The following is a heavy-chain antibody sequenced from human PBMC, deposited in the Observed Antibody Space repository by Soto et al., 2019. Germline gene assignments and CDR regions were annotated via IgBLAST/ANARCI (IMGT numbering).Heavy chain of an antibody. V-gene: IGHV3-73*01. D-gene: IGHD3-22*01. J-gene: IGHJ4*02. CDR3: TRHVSGYDSSGYVDY. Sequence: EVQLVESGGGLVQPGGSLKLSCAASGFTFSDSAMHWVRQASGKGLEWVGRIRSKANNYATAYAASVKGRFTISRDDSRTTAYLQMNSLKTEDTAVYYCTRHVSGYDSSGYVDYWGQGTLVTVSS. CDR1: GFTFSDSA. CDR2: IRSKANNYAT.